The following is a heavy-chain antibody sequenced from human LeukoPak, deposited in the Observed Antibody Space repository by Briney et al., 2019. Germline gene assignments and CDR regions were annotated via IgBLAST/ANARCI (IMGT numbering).Heavy chain of an antibody. V-gene: IGHV4-59*01. CDR1: GGSISSYY. Sequence: SGPTLVKPSETLSLTCTVSGGSISSYYWSWIRQPPGKGLEWIGYIYYSGSTNYNPSLKSRVTISADTSKNQFSLKLSSVTAADTAVYYCARNSIRYSPYYMDVWGKGTTVTVSS. J-gene: IGHJ6*03. CDR2: IYYSGST. D-gene: IGHD5-18*01. CDR3: ARNSIRYSPYYMDV.